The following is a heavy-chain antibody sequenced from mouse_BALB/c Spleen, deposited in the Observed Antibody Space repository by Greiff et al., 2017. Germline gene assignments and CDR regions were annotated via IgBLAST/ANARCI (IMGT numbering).Heavy chain of an antibody. V-gene: IGHV14-4*02. CDR1: GFNIKDYY. Sequence: EVQLQQSGAELVRSGASVKLSCTASGFNIKDYYMHWVKQRPEQGLEWIGWIDPENGDTEYAPKFQGKATMTADTSSNTAYLQLSSLTSEDTAVYYCNARDYDYAMDYWGQGTSVTVSS. J-gene: IGHJ4*01. CDR2: IDPENGDT. D-gene: IGHD2-4*01. CDR3: NARDYDYAMDY.